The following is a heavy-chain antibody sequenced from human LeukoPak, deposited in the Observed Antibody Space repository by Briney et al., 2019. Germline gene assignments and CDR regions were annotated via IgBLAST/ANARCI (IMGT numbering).Heavy chain of an antibody. V-gene: IGHV4-34*01. D-gene: IGHD6-19*01. J-gene: IGHJ6*02. CDR3: AREWYSSGWYYYYGMDV. Sequence: SETLSLTCAVYGGSFSGYYWSWIRQPPGKGLEWIGEINHSGSTNYNPSLKSRVTISVDTSKNQFSLKLSSVTAVDTAVYYCAREWYSSGWYYYYGMDVWGQGTTVTVSS. CDR1: GGSFSGYY. CDR2: INHSGST.